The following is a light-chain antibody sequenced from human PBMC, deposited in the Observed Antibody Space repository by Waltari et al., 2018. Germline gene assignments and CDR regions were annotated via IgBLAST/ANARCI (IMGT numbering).Light chain of an antibody. CDR1: SSDVGYYNF. J-gene: IGLJ2*01. CDR2: DVS. Sequence: QSALTQPASVSGSPGQSITISCTGTSSDVGYYNFVSWYQQHPGKAPKLMIYDVSKRPSGVSNRFSGSKSGNTASLTISGLQADDEADYYGCSNAGTSTHVVFGGGTKLTVL. CDR3: CSNAGTSTHVV. V-gene: IGLV2-23*02.